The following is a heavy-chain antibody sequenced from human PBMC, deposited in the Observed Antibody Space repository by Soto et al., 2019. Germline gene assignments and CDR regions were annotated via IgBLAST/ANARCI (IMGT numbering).Heavy chain of an antibody. V-gene: IGHV3-33*08. D-gene: IGHD3-22*01. Sequence: WGSLRLSCAASGFTFSNAWMSWVRQAQGKGLEWVAVIWDDGGSTYYADSVKGRFTISRDNSKNTLYLQMNSLRAEGTAVYYCAREDYYYDSSGYSYYFDYWGQGTLVTVSS. CDR3: AREDYYYDSSGYSYYFDY. CDR1: GFTFSNAW. CDR2: IWDDGGST. J-gene: IGHJ4*02.